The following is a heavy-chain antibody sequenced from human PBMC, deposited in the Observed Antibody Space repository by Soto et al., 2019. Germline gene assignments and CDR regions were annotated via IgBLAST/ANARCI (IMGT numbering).Heavy chain of an antibody. D-gene: IGHD2-2*03. Sequence: SVKVSCKASGGTFSSYAISWVRQAPGQGLEWMGEIIPIFGTANYAQKFQGRVTITADESTSTAYMELSSLRSEDTAVYYCAREMDRWFDPWGQGTLVTVSS. J-gene: IGHJ5*02. CDR3: AREMDRWFDP. V-gene: IGHV1-69*13. CDR2: IIPIFGTA. CDR1: GGTFSSYA.